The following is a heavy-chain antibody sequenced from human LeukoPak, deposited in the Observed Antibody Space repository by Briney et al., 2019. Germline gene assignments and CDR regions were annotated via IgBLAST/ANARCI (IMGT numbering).Heavy chain of an antibody. Sequence: PSETLSLTCTVSGGSISSYYWSWIRQPAGKGLEWIGRIYTSGSTNYNPSLKSRVTMSVDKSKNQFSLKLNSVTAADTAVYYCASYGAIITTYTFDLWGQGTMVTVSS. V-gene: IGHV4-4*07. CDR2: IYTSGST. D-gene: IGHD3-22*01. J-gene: IGHJ3*01. CDR3: ASYGAIITTYTFDL. CDR1: GGSISSYY.